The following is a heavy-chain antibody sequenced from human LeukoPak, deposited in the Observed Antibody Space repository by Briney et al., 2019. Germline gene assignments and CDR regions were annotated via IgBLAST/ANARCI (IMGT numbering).Heavy chain of an antibody. CDR1: GYTFTSYA. D-gene: IGHD3-22*01. CDR2: INTNTGNP. CDR3: ARHYYDSSGDDAFDI. V-gene: IGHV7-4-1*02. J-gene: IGHJ3*02. Sequence: ASVKVSCKASGYTFTSYAMNWVRQAPGQGLEWMGWINTNTGNPTYAQGFTGRFVFSLDTSVSTAYLQWSSLKASDTAMYYCARHYYDSSGDDAFDIWGQGTMVTVSS.